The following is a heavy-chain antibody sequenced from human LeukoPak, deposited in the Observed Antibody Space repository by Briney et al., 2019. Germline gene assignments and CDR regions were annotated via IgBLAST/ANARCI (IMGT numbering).Heavy chain of an antibody. CDR1: GFTFSSYG. V-gene: IGHV3-7*03. CDR2: IKQDGSEK. CDR3: ARGAQWDY. J-gene: IGHJ4*02. Sequence: GGSLRLSCAASGFTFSSYGMHWVRQAPGKGLEWVANIKQDGSEKYYVDSVKGRFTISRDNAKNSLYLQMNSLRAEDTAVYYCARGAQWDYWGQGTLVTVSS. D-gene: IGHD2-8*01.